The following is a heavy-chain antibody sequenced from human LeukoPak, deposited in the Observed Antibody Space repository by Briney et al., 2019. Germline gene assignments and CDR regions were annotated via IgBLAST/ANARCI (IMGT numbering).Heavy chain of an antibody. CDR2: INQDGSGE. D-gene: IGHD1-26*01. V-gene: IGHV3-7*01. Sequence: GGSLRLSCAASGFTFSSYWMTWVRQAPGKGLEWVANINQDGSGEYYVDSVKGRFTISRDNAKNTLYLQMNSLRAEDTAVYYCARVPTGSYSVDYWGQGTLVTVSS. J-gene: IGHJ4*02. CDR3: ARVPTGSYSVDY. CDR1: GFTFSSYW.